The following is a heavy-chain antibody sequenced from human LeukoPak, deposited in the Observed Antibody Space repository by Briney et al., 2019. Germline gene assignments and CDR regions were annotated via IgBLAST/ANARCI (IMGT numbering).Heavy chain of an antibody. CDR1: GGPIGVHY. D-gene: IGHD2-8*02. V-gene: IGHV4-4*09. J-gene: IGHJ2*01. Sequence: SDTLSLICTVSGGPIGVHYWSWIRQSPGKGLQGSGYIISTGSTNYNPSLKSRLTISLDTSKSQFSLRLTSVTAADTAVYYCARRSGTGALWYFDLWGRGTLITVST. CDR3: ARRSGTGALWYFDL. CDR2: IISTGST.